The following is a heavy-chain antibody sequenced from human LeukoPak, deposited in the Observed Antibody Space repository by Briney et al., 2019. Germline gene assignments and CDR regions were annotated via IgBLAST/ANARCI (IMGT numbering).Heavy chain of an antibody. Sequence: EASVKVSCTASGYTFTSYYMHRVRQAPGQGLEWMGIINPSGGSTSYTQKFQGRVTMTRDTSTSTVYMELSSLRSEDTAVYYCAREGIPPKISDFWSGLGPYYYYGMDVWGQGTTVTVSS. CDR3: AREGIPPKISDFWSGLGPYYYYGMDV. CDR2: INPSGGST. D-gene: IGHD3-3*01. J-gene: IGHJ6*02. V-gene: IGHV1-46*01. CDR1: GYTFTSYY.